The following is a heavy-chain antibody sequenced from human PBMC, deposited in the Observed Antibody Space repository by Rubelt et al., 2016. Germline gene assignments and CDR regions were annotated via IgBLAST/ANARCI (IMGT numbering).Heavy chain of an antibody. CDR2: ARVNRG. CDR3: ARDHSSSWLFDY. Sequence: ARVNRGYYADSVKGRFTISRDNSKNTLYLQMNSLRAEDTAVYYCARDHSSSWLFDYWGQGTLVTVSS. V-gene: IGHV3-23*01. D-gene: IGHD6-13*01. J-gene: IGHJ4*02.